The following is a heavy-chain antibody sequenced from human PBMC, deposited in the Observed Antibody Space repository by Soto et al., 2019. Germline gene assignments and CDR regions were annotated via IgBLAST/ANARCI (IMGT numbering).Heavy chain of an antibody. CDR1: GFTVSSNY. D-gene: IGHD5-12*01. CDR3: ARGGYSDYDPFFDY. Sequence: EVQLVESGGGLVQPGGSLRLSCAASGFTVSSNYMSWVRQAPGKGLEWVSVINSGGSTYYADSVKGRFTISRDNSKNTLYLQMNSLRAEDTAVYYCARGGYSDYDPFFDYWGQGTLVTVSS. V-gene: IGHV3-66*01. CDR2: INSGGST. J-gene: IGHJ4*02.